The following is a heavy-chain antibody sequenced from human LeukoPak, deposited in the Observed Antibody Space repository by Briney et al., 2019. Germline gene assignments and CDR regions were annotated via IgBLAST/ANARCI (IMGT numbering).Heavy chain of an antibody. D-gene: IGHD2-15*01. V-gene: IGHV3-74*01. J-gene: IGHJ4*02. CDR3: VRIFCSGGSCLDY. CDR1: GFIFSSHW. CDR2: INPDGSGT. Sequence: PGGSLRLSSAASGFIFSSHWMHWVRQAPRKGLVWVSRINPDGSGTTYADSVKGRFTIPRDNAQNTLYLQMNSLRAEDTAVYYCVRIFCSGGSCLDYWGQGTLVTVSS.